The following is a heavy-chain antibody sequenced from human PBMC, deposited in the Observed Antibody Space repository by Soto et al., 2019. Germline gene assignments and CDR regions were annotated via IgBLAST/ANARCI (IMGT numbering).Heavy chain of an antibody. CDR2: IKQDGSEK. J-gene: IGHJ6*02. V-gene: IGHV3-7*01. Sequence: GGSLRLPCAASGFTFSSYWMSWVRQAPGKGLEWVANIKQDGSEKYYVDSVKGRFTISRDNAKNSLYLQMNSLRAEDTAVYYCARDGFYGDYLGMGVWGQGTTVTVSS. D-gene: IGHD4-17*01. CDR3: ARDGFYGDYLGMGV. CDR1: GFTFSSYW.